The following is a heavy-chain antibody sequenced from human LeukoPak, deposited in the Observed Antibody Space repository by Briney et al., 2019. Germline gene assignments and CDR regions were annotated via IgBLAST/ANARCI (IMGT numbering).Heavy chain of an antibody. J-gene: IGHJ4*02. CDR3: TIIPNVILFTHYFEY. CDR2: IIPFLGTT. Sequence: SVKVSCKASGGVFTTYAISWVRQAPGQGLEWMGSIIPFLGTTNYAQKFQGRVTTTADEPTRTAYMELTYVRSDDTAVYYCTIIPNVILFTHYFEYWGQGTLVTVSS. CDR1: GGVFTTYA. V-gene: IGHV1-69*11. D-gene: IGHD2-21*01.